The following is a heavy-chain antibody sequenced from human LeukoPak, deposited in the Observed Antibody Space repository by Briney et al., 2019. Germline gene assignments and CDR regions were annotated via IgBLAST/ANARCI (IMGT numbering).Heavy chain of an antibody. CDR2: IGTDSDT. Sequence: GGSLRLSCAASGFTFSSFDMHWVRQPTGQGLEWVSTIGTDSDTYYPGSVEGRFTLSRDNAKNSLYLQMNSLTAGDTAVYYCARGPPRGKYYYMDVWGKGTTVTVSS. CDR3: ARGPPRGKYYYMDV. D-gene: IGHD1-1*01. V-gene: IGHV3-13*01. CDR1: GFTFSSFD. J-gene: IGHJ6*03.